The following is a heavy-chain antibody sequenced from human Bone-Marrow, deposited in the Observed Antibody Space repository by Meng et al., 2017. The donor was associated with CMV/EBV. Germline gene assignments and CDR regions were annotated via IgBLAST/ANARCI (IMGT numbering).Heavy chain of an antibody. Sequence: GESLKISCAASGFTVSSNYMSWVRQAPGKGLEWVSVIYSGGSTYYADSVKGRFTISRDNSKNTLYLQMNSLRAEDTAVYYCARETVVPAAIEGVYYYYYGMDVWDQGTTVTVSS. CDR1: GFTVSSNY. J-gene: IGHJ6*02. CDR2: IYSGGST. V-gene: IGHV3-53*01. D-gene: IGHD2-2*02. CDR3: ARETVVPAAIEGVYYYYYGMDV.